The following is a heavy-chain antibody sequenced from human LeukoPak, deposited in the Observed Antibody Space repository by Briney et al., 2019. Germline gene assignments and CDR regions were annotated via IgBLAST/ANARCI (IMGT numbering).Heavy chain of an antibody. CDR2: IRYDGSNK. J-gene: IGHJ4*02. CDR3: AKVPRYSYGYGSFDY. Sequence: GSLRLSCAASGFTFSSYGMHWVRQAPGKGLEWVAFIRYDGSNKYYADSVKGRFTISRDNSKNTLYLQMNSLGAEDTAVYYCAKVPRYSYGYGSFDYWGQGTLVIVSS. CDR1: GFTFSSYG. V-gene: IGHV3-30*02. D-gene: IGHD5-18*01.